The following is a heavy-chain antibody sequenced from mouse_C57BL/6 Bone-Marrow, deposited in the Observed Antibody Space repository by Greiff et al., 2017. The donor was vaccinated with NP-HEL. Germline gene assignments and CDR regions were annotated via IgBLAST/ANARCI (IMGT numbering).Heavy chain of an antibody. CDR3: ASSLSTTGFAY. V-gene: IGHV2-6*01. J-gene: IGHJ3*01. Sequence: QVQLKESGPGLVAPSQSLSITCTVSGFSLTSYGVDWVRQSPGKGLEWLGVIWGVGSTNYNSALKSSLSISKDNSKSQVFLKMNSLQTDDTAMYYCASSLSTTGFAYWGQGTLVTVSA. CDR2: IWGVGST. D-gene: IGHD1-1*01. CDR1: GFSLTSYG.